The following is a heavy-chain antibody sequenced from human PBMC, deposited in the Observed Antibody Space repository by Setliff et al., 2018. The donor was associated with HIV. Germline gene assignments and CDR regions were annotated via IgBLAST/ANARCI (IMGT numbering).Heavy chain of an antibody. V-gene: IGHV4-61*10. CDR1: GGSIRNEDYF. Sequence: PSETLSLTCTVSGGSIRNEDYFWSWIRQPAGKGLEWIGYIHYTGSTNFNPSVESRVTISVDTSKSQFSLKLRSVTAADTAVYYCATTTVATPDPYYFDIWGQGTLVTVSS. CDR2: IHYTGST. J-gene: IGHJ4*02. D-gene: IGHD4-17*01. CDR3: ATTTVATPDPYYFDI.